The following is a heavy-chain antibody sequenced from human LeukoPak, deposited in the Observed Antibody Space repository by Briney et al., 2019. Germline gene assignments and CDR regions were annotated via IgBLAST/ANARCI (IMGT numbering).Heavy chain of an antibody. CDR1: GGRFGNYA. Sequence: SVKVSCKASGGRFGNYALNWVRQAPGQRFEWMGAITPLYGASNYAQKFQGRLTIVADESSGTGYMELRSLASEDTAVYYCAADSHTSGFDYWAQGTLVTVSS. CDR2: ITPLYGAS. J-gene: IGHJ4*02. V-gene: IGHV1-69*13. D-gene: IGHD1-1*01. CDR3: AADSHTSGFDY.